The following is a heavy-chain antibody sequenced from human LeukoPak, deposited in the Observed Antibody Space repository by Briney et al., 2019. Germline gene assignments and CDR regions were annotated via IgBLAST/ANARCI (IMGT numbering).Heavy chain of an antibody. CDR3: ARHDPILSVSGDY. CDR1: GYRFTSYW. V-gene: IGHV5-51*01. D-gene: IGHD6-25*01. CDR2: IYPGDSDT. J-gene: IGHJ4*02. Sequence: GESLKISCKGSGYRFTSYWIGWVRQLPGKGLEGMGIIYPGDSDTRYSPSFQGQVTISADKSISTAYLQWSSLKASDTAMYYCARHDPILSVSGDYWGQGTLVTVSS.